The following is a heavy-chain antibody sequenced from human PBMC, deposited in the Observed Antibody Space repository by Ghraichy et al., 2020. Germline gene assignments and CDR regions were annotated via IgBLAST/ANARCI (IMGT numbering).Heavy chain of an antibody. J-gene: IGHJ4*02. CDR2: TYYRSKWYN. V-gene: IGHV6-1*01. Sequence: SETLSLTCAISGDSVSSNSAAWSWVRQSQSRGLEWRGRTYYRSKWYNDYAVSVRSRININPDISENQVSLHLNSVTPEDTAVYYCARMVGATNFDYWGQGTLVTVSS. CDR3: ARMVGATNFDY. D-gene: IGHD1-26*01. CDR1: GDSVSSNSAA.